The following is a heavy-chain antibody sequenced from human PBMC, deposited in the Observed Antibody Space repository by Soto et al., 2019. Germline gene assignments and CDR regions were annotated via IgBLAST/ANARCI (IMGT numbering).Heavy chain of an antibody. V-gene: IGHV1-58*01. CDR3: AATGSGWYAYNWFDP. CDR1: GFTFTSSA. CDR2: IVVGSGNT. Sequence: SVKVSCKASGFTFTSSAVQWVRQARGQRLEWIGWIVVGSGNTNYAQKFQERVTITRDMSTSTAYMELSSLRSEDTAVYYCAATGSGWYAYNWFDPWGQGTLVTVSS. J-gene: IGHJ5*02. D-gene: IGHD6-19*01.